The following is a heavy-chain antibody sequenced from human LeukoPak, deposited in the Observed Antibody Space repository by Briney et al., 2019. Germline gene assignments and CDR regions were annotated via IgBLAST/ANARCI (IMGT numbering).Heavy chain of an antibody. CDR1: GYSFTSYW. V-gene: IGHV5-51*01. Sequence: GESLQISCKGSGYSFTSYWIGWVRRMPGKGLEWMGIIYPGDSDTRYSPSFQGQVTISADKSISTAYLQWSSLKASDTAMYYCARMVAATLNNWFDPWGQGTLVTVSS. CDR3: ARMVAATLNNWFDP. J-gene: IGHJ5*02. CDR2: IYPGDSDT. D-gene: IGHD2-15*01.